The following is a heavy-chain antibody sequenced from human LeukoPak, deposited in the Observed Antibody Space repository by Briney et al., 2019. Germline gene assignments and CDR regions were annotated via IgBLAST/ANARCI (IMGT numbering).Heavy chain of an antibody. CDR2: ISSNGGST. CDR1: GFTFSSYA. CDR3: ARGSVDTAMVY. D-gene: IGHD5-18*01. V-gene: IGHV3-64*01. Sequence: GGSLRLSCAASGFTFSSYAMHWVRQAPGKGLVYVSAISSNGGSTYYANSVKGRFTISRDNSKNTLYLQMGSLRAEDMAVYYCARGSVDTAMVYWGQGTLVTVSS. J-gene: IGHJ4*02.